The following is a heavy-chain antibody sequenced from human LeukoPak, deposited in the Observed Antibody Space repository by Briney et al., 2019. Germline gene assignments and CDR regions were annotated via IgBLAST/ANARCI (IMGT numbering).Heavy chain of an antibody. D-gene: IGHD3-10*01. J-gene: IGHJ4*02. V-gene: IGHV3-30-3*01. CDR3: AKDQDYYGSGSLSPGFDY. Sequence: AGGSLRLSCAASGFTFDDYAMHWVRQAPGKGLEWVAVISYDGSNKYYADSVKGRFTISRDNSKNTLYLQMNSLRAEDTAVYYCAKDQDYYGSGSLSPGFDYWGQGTLVTVSS. CDR1: GFTFDDYA. CDR2: ISYDGSNK.